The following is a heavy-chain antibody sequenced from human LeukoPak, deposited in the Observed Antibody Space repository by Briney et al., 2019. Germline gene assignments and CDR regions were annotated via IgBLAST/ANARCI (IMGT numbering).Heavy chain of an antibody. V-gene: IGHV3-7*01. Sequence: GGSLRLSCAASGFTFSNHWMTWVRQAPGKGLEWVANISQDGSDKYYVDSVKGRFSISRDNARDTLYLQMNSLRTEDMAVYYCAFNNDYYSDHWGQETLVTVSS. J-gene: IGHJ4*02. D-gene: IGHD1/OR15-1a*01. CDR1: GFTFSNHW. CDR3: AFNNDYYSDH. CDR2: ISQDGSDK.